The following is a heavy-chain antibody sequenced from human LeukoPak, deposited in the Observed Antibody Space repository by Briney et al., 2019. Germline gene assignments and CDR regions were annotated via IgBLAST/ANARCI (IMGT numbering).Heavy chain of an antibody. J-gene: IGHJ4*02. CDR1: GCSFSSYY. Sequence: ASVKVSCKASGCSFSSYYMHWVRQAPPQRLEWMGIINHPGGSTSYAHKFQGRVTMTRATSTSTVYMELNSVSAEDTAVYYCAKDLSGDPNDYWGQGTLVTVSS. V-gene: IGHV1-46*01. D-gene: IGHD2-21*01. CDR3: AKDLSGDPNDY. CDR2: INHPGGST.